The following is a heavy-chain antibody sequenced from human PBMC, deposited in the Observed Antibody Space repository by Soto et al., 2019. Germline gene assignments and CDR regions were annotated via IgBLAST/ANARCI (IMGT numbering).Heavy chain of an antibody. Sequence: KTSETLSLTCAVSGGSISSSNWWSWVRQPPGKGLEWIGEIYHSGSTNYNPSLKSRVTISVDKSKNQFSLKLSSVTAADTAVYYCARTGDYYDSGGIFDYWGQGTLVTVSS. D-gene: IGHD3-22*01. J-gene: IGHJ4*02. CDR3: ARTGDYYDSGGIFDY. V-gene: IGHV4-4*02. CDR2: IYHSGST. CDR1: GGSISSSNW.